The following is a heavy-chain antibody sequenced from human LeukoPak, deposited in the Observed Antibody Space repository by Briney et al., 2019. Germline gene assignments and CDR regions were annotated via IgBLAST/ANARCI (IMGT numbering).Heavy chain of an antibody. Sequence: SETLSLTCTVSGGSLSSYYWSWIRQPPGKGLEYIGYIYYSGSTNYNPSLKSRVTISVDTSKNQFSLKLSSVTAADTAVYYCARVGSGSYYPLFDYWGQGTLVTVSS. V-gene: IGHV4-59*08. J-gene: IGHJ4*02. CDR1: GGSLSSYY. CDR3: ARVGSGSYYPLFDY. CDR2: IYYSGST. D-gene: IGHD3-10*01.